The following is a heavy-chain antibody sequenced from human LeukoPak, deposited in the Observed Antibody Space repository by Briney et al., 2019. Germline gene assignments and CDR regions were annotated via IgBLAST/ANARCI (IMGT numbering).Heavy chain of an antibody. D-gene: IGHD3-22*01. CDR1: GGSISSYY. V-gene: IGHV4-59*12. CDR3: ARAAYYYDSSGYYLFDY. Sequence: SETLSLTCTVSGGSISSYYWNWIRQPPGKGLEWIGSIYYSGSTYYNPSLKSRVTISVDTSKNQFSLKLSSVTAADTAVYYCARAAYYYDSSGYYLFDYWGQGTLVTVSS. CDR2: IYYSGST. J-gene: IGHJ4*02.